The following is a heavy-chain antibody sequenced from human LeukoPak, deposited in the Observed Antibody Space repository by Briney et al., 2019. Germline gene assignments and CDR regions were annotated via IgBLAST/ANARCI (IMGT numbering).Heavy chain of an antibody. J-gene: IGHJ2*01. D-gene: IGHD5-24*01. V-gene: IGHV4-34*01. CDR3: ARGRNRKRWLQLSWYFDL. CDR2: IKHSGST. CDR1: GLSFSGYY. Sequence: SETLSLTCAVYGLSFSGYYGRWIRHPPGKGGEGMGEIKHSGSTNYNPSLKRRVTISGDTPKNQFSLKLSSVTAADTAVYYCARGRNRKRWLQLSWYFDLWGRGTLVTVSS.